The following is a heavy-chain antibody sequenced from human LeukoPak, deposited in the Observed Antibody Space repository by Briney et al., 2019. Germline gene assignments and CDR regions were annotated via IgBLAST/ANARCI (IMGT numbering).Heavy chain of an antibody. CDR2: IYYSGST. J-gene: IGHJ4*02. Sequence: SETLSLTCTVSGGSISSYYWSWIRQPPGKGLEWIGYIYYSGSTNYNPSLKSRVTISVDTFKDQFSLKLSSVTAADTAMYYCARVSGAAGWDYWGQGTLVTVSS. CDR3: ARVSGAAGWDY. V-gene: IGHV4-59*01. D-gene: IGHD1-14*01. CDR1: GGSISSYY.